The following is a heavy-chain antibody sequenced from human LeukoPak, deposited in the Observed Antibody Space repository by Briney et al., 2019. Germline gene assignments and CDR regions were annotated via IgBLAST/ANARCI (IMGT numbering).Heavy chain of an antibody. V-gene: IGHV4-31*03. CDR1: GGSISSGGYY. Sequence: SQTLSLTSTVSGGSISSGGYYWSWIRQHPGKGLEWIGYIYYSGSTYYNPSLKSRVTISVDTSKNQFSLKLSSVTAADTAVYYCASTYCSSTSCYMGRAEYFQHWGQGTLVTVSS. J-gene: IGHJ1*01. CDR2: IYYSGST. D-gene: IGHD2-2*02. CDR3: ASTYCSSTSCYMGRAEYFQH.